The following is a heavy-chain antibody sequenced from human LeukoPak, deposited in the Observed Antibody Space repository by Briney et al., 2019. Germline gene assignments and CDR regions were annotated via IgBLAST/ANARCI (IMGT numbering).Heavy chain of an antibody. CDR2: ISYDGGNK. D-gene: IGHD6-13*01. Sequence: GRSLRLSCAASGFTFSSYGMHWVRQAPGKGLEWVAVISYDGGNKYYADSVKGRFTISRDNSKNTLYLQMNSLRAEDTAVYYCAKGLYSSSWYGIDYWGQGTLVTVSS. J-gene: IGHJ4*02. V-gene: IGHV3-30*18. CDR1: GFTFSSYG. CDR3: AKGLYSSSWYGIDY.